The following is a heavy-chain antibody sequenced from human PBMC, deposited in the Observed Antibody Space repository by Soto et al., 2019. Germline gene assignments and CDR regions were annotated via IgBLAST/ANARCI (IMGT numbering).Heavy chain of an antibody. CDR3: ARDLVKGGGSAGFDY. Sequence: ASVKVSCKASGYTFTVYYMHWVRQAPGQGLEWMGWINPKSGGTMYPQKFQGRVTMTWDTSISTAYMALTSLRSDDTAVYYCARDLVKGGGSAGFDYWGQGTLVTVSS. V-gene: IGHV1-2*02. CDR2: INPKSGGT. CDR1: GYTFTVYY. J-gene: IGHJ4*02. D-gene: IGHD1-26*01.